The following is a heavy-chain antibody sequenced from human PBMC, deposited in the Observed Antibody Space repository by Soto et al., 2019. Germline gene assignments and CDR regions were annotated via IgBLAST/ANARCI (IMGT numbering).Heavy chain of an antibody. Sequence: GGSLRLSCAASGFTFSSYAMSWVRQAPGKGLEWVSAISGSGGSTYYADSVKGRFTISRDNSKNTLYLQMNSLRAEDTAVYYCAKDLHDYGDPHYSDYWGQGTLVNVSS. CDR1: GFTFSSYA. CDR2: ISGSGGST. D-gene: IGHD4-17*01. J-gene: IGHJ4*02. CDR3: AKDLHDYGDPHYSDY. V-gene: IGHV3-23*01.